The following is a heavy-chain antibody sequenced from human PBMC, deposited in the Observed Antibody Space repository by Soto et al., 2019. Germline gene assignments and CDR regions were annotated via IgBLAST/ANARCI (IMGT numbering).Heavy chain of an antibody. D-gene: IGHD1-26*01. J-gene: IGHJ4*02. CDR1: GFTFRTYG. CDR3: ARGRVDGGELDV. Sequence: VQLVESGGGVVQPGRSLRLSCAASGFTFRTYGMYWVRQAPGKGLEWVAVIWYDASNKYYADSVKGRFTISRDNSENTLYLQMNSLRAADTAVYFCARGRVDGGELDVWGQGTLVTVSS. V-gene: IGHV3-33*01. CDR2: IWYDASNK.